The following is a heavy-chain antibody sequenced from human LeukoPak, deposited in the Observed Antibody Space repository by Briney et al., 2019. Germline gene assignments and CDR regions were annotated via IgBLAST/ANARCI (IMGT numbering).Heavy chain of an antibody. V-gene: IGHV4-39*01. CDR2: VYYSGDT. CDR1: GGSITRGSFY. CDR3: ARVSCSGGACPFGSWFDP. Sequence: SETLSLTCTVSGGSITRGSFYWGWIRQPPGKGLEWIASVYYSGDTYYNPSLESQVTISVDTSRNQFSLKLNSVAAADTAVYYCARVSCSGGACPFGSWFDPWGQGTLVTVSS. D-gene: IGHD2-15*01. J-gene: IGHJ5*02.